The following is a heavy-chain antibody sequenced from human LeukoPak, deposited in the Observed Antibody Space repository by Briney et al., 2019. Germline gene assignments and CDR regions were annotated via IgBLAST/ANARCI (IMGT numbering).Heavy chain of an antibody. J-gene: IGHJ3*02. CDR2: INSDGSST. Sequence: GGSLRLSCAASGFTFSSYWMHWVRQAPGKGLVWVSRINSDGSSTSYADSVKGRFTISRGNAKNTLYLQMNSLRAEDTAVYYCARPVADTDAFDIWGQGTMVTVSS. D-gene: IGHD6-19*01. CDR3: ARPVADTDAFDI. V-gene: IGHV3-74*01. CDR1: GFTFSSYW.